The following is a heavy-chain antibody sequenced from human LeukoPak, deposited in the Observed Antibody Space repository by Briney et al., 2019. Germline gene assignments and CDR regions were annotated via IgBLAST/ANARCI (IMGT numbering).Heavy chain of an antibody. D-gene: IGHD1-14*01. CDR2: MNPDGSAT. CDR3: ARGPNHGALDY. J-gene: IGHJ4*02. CDR1: GFSFSSSW. V-gene: IGHV3-7*01. Sequence: GGSLRLSCEASGFSFSSSWMSWVRQAPGKGLEWVALMNPDGSATSFVDSVEGRFSISRDNAKNSLYLQMNSLRADDTGVYYCARGPNHGALDYWGQGTLVTVSS.